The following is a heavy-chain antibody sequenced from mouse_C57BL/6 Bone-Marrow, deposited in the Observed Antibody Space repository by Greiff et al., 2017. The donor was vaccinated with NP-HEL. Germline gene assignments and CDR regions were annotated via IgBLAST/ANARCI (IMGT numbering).Heavy chain of an antibody. V-gene: IGHV5-12*01. CDR1: GFTFSDYY. J-gene: IGHJ4*01. CDR3: ARHGNYPYYYAMDY. Sequence: EVNLVESGGGLVQPGGSLKLSCAASGFTFSDYYMYWVRQTPEKRLEWVAYISNGGGSTYYPDTVKGRFTISRDNAKNTLYLQMSRLKSEDTAMYYCARHGNYPYYYAMDYWGQGTSVTVSS. CDR2: ISNGGGST. D-gene: IGHD2-1*01.